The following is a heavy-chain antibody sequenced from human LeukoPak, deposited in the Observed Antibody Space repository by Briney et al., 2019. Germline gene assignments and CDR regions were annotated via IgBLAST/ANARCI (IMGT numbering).Heavy chain of an antibody. CDR1: GGSFGGYY. Sequence: PSETLSLTCAVYGGSFGGYYWSWIRQPPGKGLEWIGEINDSGSSNYIPSLKSRVTVSVDTSKNQFSLKLSSVTAADTAVYYCARSESSYYDFWSGYYPNWFDPWGQGTLVTVSS. J-gene: IGHJ5*02. CDR3: ARSESSYYDFWSGYYPNWFDP. D-gene: IGHD3-3*01. V-gene: IGHV4-34*01. CDR2: INDSGSS.